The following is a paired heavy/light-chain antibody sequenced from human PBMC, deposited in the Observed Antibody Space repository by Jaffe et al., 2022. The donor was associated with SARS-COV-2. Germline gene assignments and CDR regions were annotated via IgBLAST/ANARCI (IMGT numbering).Light chain of an antibody. CDR3: QQFYSTLVT. Sequence: DIVMTQSPNSLAVSLGERVTINCKSSQSLLYRSNSKNYLAWYQQKPGQSPKLLIYWASTRESGVPDRFSGSGSGTDFTLTISSLQAEDVAIYYCQQFYSTLVTFGGGTKVEIK. CDR1: QSLLYRSNSKNY. J-gene: IGKJ4*01. V-gene: IGKV4-1*01. CDR2: WAS.
Heavy chain of an antibody. D-gene: IGHD4-4*01. J-gene: IGHJ4*02. CDR2: IYWNDDR. CDR1: GFSLNTNGVG. CDR3: VHRGGGGDYSGSYYDF. V-gene: IGHV2-5*04. Sequence: QITLKESGPTLVKPTQTLTLTCTFSGFSLNTNGVGVGWIRQPPGKALEWLALIYWNDDRRYRPFLKNRLTITKDTSTNQVVLNMTKMDPVDTGTYYCVHRGGGGDYSGSYYDFWGQGTPVTVSS.